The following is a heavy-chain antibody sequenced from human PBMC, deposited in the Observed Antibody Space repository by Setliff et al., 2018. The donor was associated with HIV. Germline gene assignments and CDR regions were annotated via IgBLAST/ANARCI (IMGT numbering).Heavy chain of an antibody. D-gene: IGHD3-10*01. Sequence: SETLSLXCAVYGGSFNDYYWTWIRQPPGKGLEWIGEIDHSGSTKYHASLKSRVTISXDTSKNQISLKLSSVTAADTAVYYCARGLNYYGSGSYLPLGYWGQGTLVTVSS. CDR1: GGSFNDYY. J-gene: IGHJ4*02. CDR2: IDHSGST. CDR3: ARGLNYYGSGSYLPLGY. V-gene: IGHV4-34*01.